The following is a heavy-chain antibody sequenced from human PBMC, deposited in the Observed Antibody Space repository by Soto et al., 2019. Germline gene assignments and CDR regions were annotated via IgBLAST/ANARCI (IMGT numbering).Heavy chain of an antibody. CDR3: AKDDGWSGELFTQYYYYYMDV. D-gene: IGHD3-10*01. V-gene: IGHV3-23*01. J-gene: IGHJ6*03. CDR1: GFTFSSYA. Sequence: EVQLLESGGGLVQPGGSLRLSCAASGFTFSSYAMSWVRQAPGKGLEWVSAISGSGGSTYYADSVKGRFTISRDNSKNKLYLQMNSLRAEDTAVYYCAKDDGWSGELFTQYYYYYMDVWGKGTTVTVSS. CDR2: ISGSGGST.